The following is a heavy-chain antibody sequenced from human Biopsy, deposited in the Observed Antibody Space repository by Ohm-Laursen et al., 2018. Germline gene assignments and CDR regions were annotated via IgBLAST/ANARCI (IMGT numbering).Heavy chain of an antibody. V-gene: IGHV1-46*01. CDR2: ISPSGATT. CDR1: GNTFATYH. Sequence: SVKVSCKASGNTFATYHIHWVRQAPGQGLEWMGVISPSGATTSFSQKFQGQITMTRDTSTGTVYMDLNSLGSEDTAVYYCARAGVGSDGTDSYYYGMDVWGPGTTVTVSS. J-gene: IGHJ6*02. CDR3: ARAGVGSDGTDSYYYGMDV. D-gene: IGHD5-24*01.